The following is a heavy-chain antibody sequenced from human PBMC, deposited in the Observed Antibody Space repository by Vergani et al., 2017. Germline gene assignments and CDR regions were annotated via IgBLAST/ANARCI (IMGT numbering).Heavy chain of an antibody. Sequence: QVQLVASGGGLVRPGGSLRLSCAASGFIFSDYYMTWIRQTPGKGLEWLAHISDGGETKMYAESLKGRFTVSRDNTKNLLILQMKTLKVDDTATYYCGRKHSPASVMDKPIDIRGQGTLVTVSS. CDR2: ISDGGETK. V-gene: IGHV3-11*01. CDR1: GFIFSDYY. J-gene: IGHJ4*02. CDR3: GRKHSPASVMDKPIDI. D-gene: IGHD6-13*01.